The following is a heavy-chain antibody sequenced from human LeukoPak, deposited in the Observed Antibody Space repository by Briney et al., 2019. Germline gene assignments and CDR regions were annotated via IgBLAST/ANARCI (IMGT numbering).Heavy chain of an antibody. V-gene: IGHV3-64D*06. CDR2: ISSNGGST. CDR3: AAPPAIVVAVGG. J-gene: IGHJ4*02. CDR1: GCTFSRYT. Sequence: GGSLRLSCSASGCTFSRYTMHWVRQAPGKGLEYVSAISSNGGSTYYADSVKGRFTISRDNSKNTLYLQMSSLRAEHTAVYYCAAPPAIVVAVGGWGQGTLVTVSS. D-gene: IGHD3-22*01.